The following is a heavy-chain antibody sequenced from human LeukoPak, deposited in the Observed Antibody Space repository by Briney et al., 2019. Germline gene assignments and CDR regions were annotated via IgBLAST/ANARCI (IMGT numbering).Heavy chain of an antibody. D-gene: IGHD6-13*01. Sequence: ASETLSLTCTVSGGSISSSSYYWGWIRQPPGKGLEWIGSIYYSGSTYYNPSLKSRVTISVDTSKNQFSLKLSSVTAADTAVYYCARHTGYSSSLFFDPWGQGTLVTVSS. V-gene: IGHV4-39*01. CDR3: ARHTGYSSSLFFDP. CDR1: GGSISSSSYY. CDR2: IYYSGST. J-gene: IGHJ5*02.